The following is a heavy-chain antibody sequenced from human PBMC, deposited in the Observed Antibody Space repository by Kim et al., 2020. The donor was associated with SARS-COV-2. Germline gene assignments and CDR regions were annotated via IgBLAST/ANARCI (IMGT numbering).Heavy chain of an antibody. Sequence: GGSLRLSCAASGFTFSNSSMSWVRQAPGKGLEWVAGITCNGGGGSSAYSAPGQGTFSIASDESTNTLQLHMKSPKTEDTALYSSIGVTPLAYYYYSM. CDR1: GFTFSNSS. J-gene: IGHJ6*01. CDR2: ITCNGGGGSS. CDR3: IGVTPLAYYYYSM. D-gene: IGHD3-10*01. V-gene: IGHV3-15*01.